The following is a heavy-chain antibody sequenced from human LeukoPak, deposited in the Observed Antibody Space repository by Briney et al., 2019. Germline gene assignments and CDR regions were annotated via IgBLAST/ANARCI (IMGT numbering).Heavy chain of an antibody. CDR2: IYHSGST. V-gene: IGHV4-38-2*02. CDR1: GYSISSGYY. D-gene: IGHD3-9*01. CDR3: ARDLTDY. Sequence: SETLSLTCTVSGYSISSGYYWGWIRQPPGKGLEWIGSIYHSGSTYYNPSLKSRVTISLDTSENQFSLKLSSVTAADTAVYYCARDLTDYWGQGTLVTVSS. J-gene: IGHJ4*02.